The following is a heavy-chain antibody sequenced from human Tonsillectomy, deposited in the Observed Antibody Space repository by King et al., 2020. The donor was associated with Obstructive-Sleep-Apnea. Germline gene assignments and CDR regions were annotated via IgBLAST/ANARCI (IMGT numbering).Heavy chain of an antibody. CDR3: ARDVRASSGWNFNYYYYYGMDV. V-gene: IGHV1-46*01. D-gene: IGHD6-19*01. CDR1: GYTFTSYY. CDR2: INPSGGST. Sequence: QLVQSGAEVKKPGASVKVSCKASGYTFTSYYMHWVRQAPGQGLEWMGIINPSGGSTSYAQKFQGRVTMTRDTSTSTVYMELSSLRSEDTAVYYCARDVRASSGWNFNYYYYYGMDVWGQGTTVTVSS. J-gene: IGHJ6*02.